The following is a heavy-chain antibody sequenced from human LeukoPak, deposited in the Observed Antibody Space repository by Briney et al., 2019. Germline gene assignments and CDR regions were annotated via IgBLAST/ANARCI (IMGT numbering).Heavy chain of an antibody. CDR2: INSDGSST. D-gene: IGHD6-13*01. V-gene: IGHV3-74*01. CDR1: GFTFSNFW. Sequence: GGSLRLSCAASGFTFSNFWMHWVRRAPGKGLVWVSRINSDGSSTSYADSVKGRFSISRDNAKNTLYLQMNSLRAEDTAVYYCAREAAGDISFDYWGQGTLVTVSS. J-gene: IGHJ4*02. CDR3: AREAAGDISFDY.